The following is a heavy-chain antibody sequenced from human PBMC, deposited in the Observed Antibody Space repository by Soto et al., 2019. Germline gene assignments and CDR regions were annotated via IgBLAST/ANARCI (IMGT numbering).Heavy chain of an antibody. D-gene: IGHD3-10*01. CDR3: VTDFYGSGSEPPFDY. J-gene: IGHJ4*02. Sequence: QVQLVESGGGVVQPGRSLRLSCAASGFTFSNYGMHWVRQAPGKGLEWVAVIWYDGSNKYYADSVKGRFTISRDNSKNTLYLQMSSLRGEDTAVYYCVTDFYGSGSEPPFDYWGQGTLVTVSS. CDR1: GFTFSNYG. V-gene: IGHV3-33*01. CDR2: IWYDGSNK.